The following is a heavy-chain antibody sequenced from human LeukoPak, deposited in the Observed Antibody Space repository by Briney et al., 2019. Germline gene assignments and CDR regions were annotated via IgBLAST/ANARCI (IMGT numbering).Heavy chain of an antibody. Sequence: PGGSLRLSCAASGFTFSNAWMSWVRQAPGKGLEWVGRIKSKTDGGTTDYAAPVKGRFTISRDDSKNTLYLQMNSLKTEDTAVYYCTTAYYYDSSRGKAFDIWGQGTMVTVSS. J-gene: IGHJ3*02. CDR1: GFTFSNAW. CDR3: TTAYYYDSSRGKAFDI. V-gene: IGHV3-15*01. CDR2: IKSKTDGGTT. D-gene: IGHD3-22*01.